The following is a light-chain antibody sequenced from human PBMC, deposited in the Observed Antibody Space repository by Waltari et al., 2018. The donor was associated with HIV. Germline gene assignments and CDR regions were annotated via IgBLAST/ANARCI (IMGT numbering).Light chain of an antibody. CDR1: SSNIGEGSD. J-gene: IGLJ2*01. V-gene: IGLV1-40*01. Sequence: QSDLTQPPSVSAAPGQRVTIPCTGSSSNIGEGSDVHWYQQVPERAPKVVIYGNSNRPSGVPDRFSGSKSGSSASLVITGLQSEDEADYYCQSYDSNLSGLFGGGTKVTVL. CDR3: QSYDSNLSGL. CDR2: GNS.